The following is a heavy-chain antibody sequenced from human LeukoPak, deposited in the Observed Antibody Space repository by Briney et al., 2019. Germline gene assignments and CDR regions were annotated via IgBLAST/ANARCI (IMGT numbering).Heavy chain of an antibody. CDR3: ARGYGDYGYYYYYYMDV. CDR2: IIPIFGTA. V-gene: IGHV1-69*13. J-gene: IGHJ6*03. CDR1: GGTFSSYA. D-gene: IGHD4-17*01. Sequence: SVKVSCKASGGTFSSYAISWVRQAPGQGLEWMGGIIPIFGTANYAQKFQGRVTITADESTSTAYMELSSLRPEDTAVYYCARGYGDYGYYYYYYMDVWGKGTTVTISS.